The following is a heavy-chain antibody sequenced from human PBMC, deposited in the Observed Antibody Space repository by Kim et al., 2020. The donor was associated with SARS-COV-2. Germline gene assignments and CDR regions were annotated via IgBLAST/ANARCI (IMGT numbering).Heavy chain of an antibody. J-gene: IGHJ5*02. V-gene: IGHV3-74*01. CDR2: IRSDGSST. D-gene: IGHD3-10*01. Sequence: GWSLRLSCAASGFTFSSYGMRWVRQAPGKGLEWVSRIRSDGSSTNYADSVKGRFTISRDNAKNTLFLQMNSLRVEDTAVYYCVRDRRGSDTCWDPYGQGT. CDR3: VRDRRGSDTCWDP. CDR1: GFTFSSYG.